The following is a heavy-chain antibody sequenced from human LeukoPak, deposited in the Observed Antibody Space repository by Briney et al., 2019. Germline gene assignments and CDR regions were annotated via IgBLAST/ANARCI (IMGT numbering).Heavy chain of an antibody. V-gene: IGHV1-2*02. Sequence: ASVKVSCKASGYTFTGYYMHWVRQAPGQGLEWMGWINPNSGGTNYAQKFQGRVTVTRDTSIGTAYMELSRLRSDDTAVYYCARVSCSSTSCYGNWFDPWGQGTLVTVSS. CDR1: GYTFTGYY. CDR2: INPNSGGT. D-gene: IGHD2-2*01. J-gene: IGHJ5*02. CDR3: ARVSCSSTSCYGNWFDP.